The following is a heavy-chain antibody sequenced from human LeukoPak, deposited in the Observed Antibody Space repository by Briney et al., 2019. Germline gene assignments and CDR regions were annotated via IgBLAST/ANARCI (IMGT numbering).Heavy chain of an antibody. CDR2: IYYSGST. D-gene: IGHD3-22*01. Sequence: SETLSLTCTVSGGSISSYYWSWIRQPPGKGLEWIGYIYYSGSTNYNPPLKSRVTISVDTSKNQFSLKLSSVTAADTAVYYCARVKYYYDSSGYYRIYYFDYWGQGTLVTVSS. CDR3: ARVKYYYDSSGYYRIYYFDY. V-gene: IGHV4-59*01. J-gene: IGHJ4*02. CDR1: GGSISSYY.